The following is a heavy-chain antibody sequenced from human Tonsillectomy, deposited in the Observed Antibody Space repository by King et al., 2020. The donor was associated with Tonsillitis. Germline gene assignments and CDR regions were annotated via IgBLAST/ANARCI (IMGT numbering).Heavy chain of an antibody. V-gene: IGHV3-33*01. CDR2: IWYDGSNK. D-gene: IGHD1-1*01. J-gene: IGHJ4*02. Sequence: VQLVESGGGVVQPGRSLRLSCAASGLTFSSYGMHWVRQAPGKGLEWVAIIWYDGSNKYYADSVKGRFTISRDNSKNTLYLQMNSLRAEDTAVYYCARGGPHGTGNDYWGQGTLVTVSS. CDR3: ARGGPHGTGNDY. CDR1: GLTFSSYG.